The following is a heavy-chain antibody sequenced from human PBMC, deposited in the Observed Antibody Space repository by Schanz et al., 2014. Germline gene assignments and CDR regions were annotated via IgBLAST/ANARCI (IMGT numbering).Heavy chain of an antibody. V-gene: IGHV3-23*01. CDR3: AKRVAAAGTTYYFDY. Sequence: DVQLLESGGGLVQPGGSLRLSCAASAFALNNYDMTWVRQAPGKGLEWVSCIRGSGGSTLYADSVQGRFTISRDNSKNTLYLQMNSLRAEDTAIYYCAKRVAAAGTTYYFDYWGQGTLVTVSS. CDR2: IRGSGGST. D-gene: IGHD6-25*01. J-gene: IGHJ4*02. CDR1: AFALNNYD.